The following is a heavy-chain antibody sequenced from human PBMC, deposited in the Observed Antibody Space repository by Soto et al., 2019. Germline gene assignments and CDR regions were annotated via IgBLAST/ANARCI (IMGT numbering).Heavy chain of an antibody. Sequence: SVNVSCKVSGSRFSNYVISWVRQAPGHGLEWLGRIIPIFNSTKYAQSFQGRVTSTADKSTSTASLELSSLRSDDTAVYYCAREGRGKKAGYNGLVSLGYWGQGTLVTVSS. CDR3: AREGRGKKAGYNGLVSLGY. CDR1: GSRFSNYV. D-gene: IGHD2-2*02. V-gene: IGHV1-69*06. J-gene: IGHJ4*02. CDR2: IIPIFNST.